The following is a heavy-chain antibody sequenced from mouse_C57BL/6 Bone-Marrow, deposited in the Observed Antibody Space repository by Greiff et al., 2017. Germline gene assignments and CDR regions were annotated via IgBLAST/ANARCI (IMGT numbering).Heavy chain of an antibody. Sequence: DVKLVESGGGLVKPGGSLKLSCSASGFTFSSYAMSWVRQTPEKRLEWVATISDGGSYTYYPDNVKGRFTISRDNAKNNLYLQMSHLKSEDTALYYSARVHLYYYAMDYGGQGTSVTVSA. V-gene: IGHV5-4*03. CDR3: ARVHLYYYAMDY. CDR1: GFTFSSYA. CDR2: ISDGGSYT. J-gene: IGHJ4*01.